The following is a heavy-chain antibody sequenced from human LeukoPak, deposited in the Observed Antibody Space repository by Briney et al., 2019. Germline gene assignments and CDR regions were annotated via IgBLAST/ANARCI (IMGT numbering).Heavy chain of an antibody. D-gene: IGHD4-23*01. CDR1: GFTFSSYW. Sequence: PGGSLRLSCAASGFTFSSYWMHWVRQAPGKGLVWVSRINSDGSSTSYADSVKGRFTISRDNAKNTLYLQMNSLRAEDTAVYYCARADYGGSPYYFDYWGQGTLVTVYS. CDR2: INSDGSST. J-gene: IGHJ4*02. CDR3: ARADYGGSPYYFDY. V-gene: IGHV3-74*01.